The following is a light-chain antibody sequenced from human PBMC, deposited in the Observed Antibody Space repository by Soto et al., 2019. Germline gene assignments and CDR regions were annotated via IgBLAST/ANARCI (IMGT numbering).Light chain of an antibody. CDR1: QSVSSN. J-gene: IGKJ1*01. Sequence: EIVMTQSPATLSVSPGERATLSCRASQSVSSNLAWYQQKPGQAPRLLIYGASTRATGIPARFSGSGSGTDVTLHISSLQSEDFAVYYCKQYNNWPQTFGQGTKVEIK. V-gene: IGKV3-15*01. CDR3: KQYNNWPQT. CDR2: GAS.